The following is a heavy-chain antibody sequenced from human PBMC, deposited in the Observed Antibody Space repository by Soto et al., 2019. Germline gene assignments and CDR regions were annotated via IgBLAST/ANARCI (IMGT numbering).Heavy chain of an antibody. V-gene: IGHV1-69*01. J-gene: IGHJ6*02. CDR2: IIPICGTA. Sequence: QVQLVQSGAEVKKPGSSVKVSCKASGGTFSSYAISWVRQAPGQGLEWMGGIIPICGTANYAQKFQGRVTSPPAETTSTAYMELSSLRSEDTAVYYCARDGWNSKDGMDVWGQGTTVTVSS. CDR1: GGTFSSYA. CDR3: ARDGWNSKDGMDV. D-gene: IGHD1-7*01.